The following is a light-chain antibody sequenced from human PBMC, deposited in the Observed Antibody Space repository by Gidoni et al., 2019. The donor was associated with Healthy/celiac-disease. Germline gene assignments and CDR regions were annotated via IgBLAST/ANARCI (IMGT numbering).Light chain of an antibody. V-gene: IGKV1-39*01. Sequence: IQMTQSPSSLSASVGDRVNITCRASQSISSYFNWYHQKPGKAPKLLIYSSSSLESGVPSRFSGSGSGTDFTLTICSLQPEDFATYDCQPSYSTPLNCGGGTKVEIK. J-gene: IGKJ4*01. CDR2: SSS. CDR1: QSISSY. CDR3: QPSYSTPLN.